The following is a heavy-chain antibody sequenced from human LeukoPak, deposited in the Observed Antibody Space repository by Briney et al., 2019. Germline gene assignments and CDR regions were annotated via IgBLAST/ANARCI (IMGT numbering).Heavy chain of an antibody. J-gene: IGHJ6*03. Sequence: KPSDTLSLTCAVSGYSISSSNWWGWIRQPPGKGLEWIAYIYYSGSPYYNPSLKSRVTMSVDTSKNQFSLKLSSVTAVDTAVYYCAKSVAWNYYYYMDVWGKGTTVTVSS. CDR3: AKSVAWNYYYYMDV. V-gene: IGHV4-28*01. CDR2: IYYSGSP. CDR1: GYSISSSNW. D-gene: IGHD5-12*01.